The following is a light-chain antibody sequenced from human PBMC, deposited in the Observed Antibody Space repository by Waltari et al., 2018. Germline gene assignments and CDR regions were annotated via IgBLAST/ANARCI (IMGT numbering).Light chain of an antibody. CDR1: SSDIGGYNY. Sequence: QSALPQPASVSGPPGQSITIPCTGTSSDIGGYNYVPWYQQHPGKAPKFMIYDVSKRPSGVSNRFSGSKSGNTASLTISGLQAEDEADYYCSSYTSSSNYVFGTGTTVTVL. CDR2: DVS. J-gene: IGLJ1*01. V-gene: IGLV2-14*01. CDR3: SSYTSSSNYV.